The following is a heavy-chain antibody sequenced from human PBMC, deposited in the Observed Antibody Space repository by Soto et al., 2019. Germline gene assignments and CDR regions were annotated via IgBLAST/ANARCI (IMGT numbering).Heavy chain of an antibody. Sequence: PAETVSLTCTGSDYSFRGSDYYWSWILQPLGKGPEWSGYTYYNVDTKYNPSLKSRFTMSVDTSKNQSSLRLSSVTAADTAVYFCARGPGYIDGWRTFDFWGRGILVTVSS. CDR3: ARGPGYIDGWRTFDF. V-gene: IGHV4-61*08. J-gene: IGHJ4*02. CDR2: TYYNVDT. CDR1: DYSFRGSDYY. D-gene: IGHD6-19*01.